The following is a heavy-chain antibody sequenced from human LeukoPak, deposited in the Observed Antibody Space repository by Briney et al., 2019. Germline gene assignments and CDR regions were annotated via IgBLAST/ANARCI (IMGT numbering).Heavy chain of an antibody. D-gene: IGHD2-15*01. CDR1: GFTVNNNY. V-gene: IGHV3-53*01. J-gene: IGHJ6*02. CDR2: IYSGGST. CDR3: ARGDKDFYYGLDV. Sequence: GGSLRLSCAASGFTVNNNYMSWVRQAPGKGLEWFSVIYSGGSTYYADSVKGRFTISRDNSKNTLYLQMNSLRAEDTAVYYCARGDKDFYYGLDVWGQGTTVTVSS.